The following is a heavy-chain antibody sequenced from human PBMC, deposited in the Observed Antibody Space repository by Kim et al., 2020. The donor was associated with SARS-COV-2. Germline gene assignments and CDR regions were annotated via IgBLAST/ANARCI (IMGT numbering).Heavy chain of an antibody. CDR1: GFTVIDHH. CDR3: TWDVIRGVSWFTY. D-gene: IGHD3-10*01. J-gene: IGHJ4*02. CDR2: ICAESGT. Sequence: GLSLRLSCAASGFTVIDHHMTWVRQAPGTGLEWVSVICAESGTKSAESVKGSFTISRDNSKNTLFLQMNSLRGEDTALYYCTWDVIRGVSWFTYWGQGSLVTVSS. V-gene: IGHV3-66*01.